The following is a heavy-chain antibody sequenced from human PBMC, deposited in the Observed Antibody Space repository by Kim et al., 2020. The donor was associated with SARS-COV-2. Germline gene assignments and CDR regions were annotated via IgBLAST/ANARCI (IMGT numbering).Heavy chain of an antibody. CDR3: AKEVFPSTPYSSSVYYYGMDV. J-gene: IGHJ6*02. V-gene: IGHV3-23*01. CDR2: ISGSGGST. Sequence: GGSLRLSCAASGFTFSSYAMSWVRQAPGKGLEWVSAISGSGGSTYYADSVKGRFTISRDNSKNTLYLQMNSLRAEDTAVYYCAKEVFPSTPYSSSVYYYGMDVWGQGTTVTVSS. D-gene: IGHD6-6*01. CDR1: GFTFSSYA.